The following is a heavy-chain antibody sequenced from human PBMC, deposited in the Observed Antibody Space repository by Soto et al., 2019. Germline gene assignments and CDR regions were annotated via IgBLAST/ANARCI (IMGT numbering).Heavy chain of an antibody. CDR1: GFTFSSYG. CDR3: AKATRRPYDFWSGYYSGSFDY. CDR2: ISYDGSNK. D-gene: IGHD3-3*01. J-gene: IGHJ4*02. V-gene: IGHV3-30*18. Sequence: PGGSLRLSCAASGFTFSSYGMHWVRQAPGKGLEWVAVISYDGSNKYYADSVKGRFTISRDNSKNTLYLQMNSLRAEDTAVYYCAKATRRPYDFWSGYYSGSFDYWGQGTLVTVSS.